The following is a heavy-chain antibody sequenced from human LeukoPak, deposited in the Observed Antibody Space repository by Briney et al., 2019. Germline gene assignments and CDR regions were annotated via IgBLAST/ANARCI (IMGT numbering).Heavy chain of an antibody. V-gene: IGHV3-48*03. D-gene: IGHD6-13*01. CDR1: GFTFSSYE. Sequence: TGGSLRLSCAASGFTFSSYEMNWVRQAPGKGLEWVSYISSSGSTIYYADSVKGRLTISRDNAKNSLYLQMNSLRAEDTAVYYCARNIAVAGRRFDSWGQGTLVTVSS. CDR2: ISSSGSTI. CDR3: ARNIAVAGRRFDS. J-gene: IGHJ4*02.